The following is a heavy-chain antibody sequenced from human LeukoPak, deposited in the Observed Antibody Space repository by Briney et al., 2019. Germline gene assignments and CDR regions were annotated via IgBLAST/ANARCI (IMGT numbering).Heavy chain of an antibody. D-gene: IGHD3-10*01. CDR2: VSDSGNT. J-gene: IGHJ4*02. CDR3: AKAPRGLDYFDH. Sequence: SLRLSSAASAFTFSTSAMNWVRQAPGKGLEWVSGVSDSGNTYYADSVKGRFTISRDNSKNTLYLQMNSLRAEDTAVYYCAKAPRGLDYFDHWGQGTLVSVSS. V-gene: IGHV3-23*01. CDR1: AFTFSTSA.